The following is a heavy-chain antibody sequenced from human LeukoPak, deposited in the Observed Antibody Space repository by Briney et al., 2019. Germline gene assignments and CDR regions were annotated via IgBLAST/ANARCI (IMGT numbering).Heavy chain of an antibody. Sequence: SVKVSCKASGGTFSSYAISWVRQAPGQGLEWMGGIIPIFGTANYAQKFQGRVTITADKSTSTAYMELSSLGSEDTAVYYCARGPIAVAGTAFDYWGQGTLVTVSS. CDR2: IIPIFGTA. CDR3: ARGPIAVAGTAFDY. D-gene: IGHD6-19*01. V-gene: IGHV1-69*06. CDR1: GGTFSSYA. J-gene: IGHJ4*02.